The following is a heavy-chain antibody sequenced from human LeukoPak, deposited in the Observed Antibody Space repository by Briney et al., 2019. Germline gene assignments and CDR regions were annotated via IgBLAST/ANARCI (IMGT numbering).Heavy chain of an antibody. D-gene: IGHD3-3*01. J-gene: IGHJ4*02. CDR3: ARGLRSGHLYYFDY. CDR2: IIPIFGTA. CDR1: GGTFSSYA. Sequence: GASVKVSCKASGGTFSSYAISWVRQAPGQGLEWMGGIIPIFGTANYAQKFQGRVTITADESTSTAYMELSSLRSEDTAVYYCARGLRSGHLYYFDYWGQGTLVTVSS. V-gene: IGHV1-69*13.